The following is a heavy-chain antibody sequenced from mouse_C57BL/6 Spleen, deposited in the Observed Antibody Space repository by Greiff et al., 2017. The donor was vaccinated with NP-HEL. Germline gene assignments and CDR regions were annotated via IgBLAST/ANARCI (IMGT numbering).Heavy chain of an antibody. Sequence: EVQLQQSGTVLARPGASVKMSCKTSGYTFTSYWMHWVKQRPGQGLEWIGAIYPGNSDTSYNQKFKGKAKLTAVTSASTAYMELSSLTNEDSAVYDVTRQNYYGSSWNWYFDVWGTGTTVTVSS. V-gene: IGHV1-5*01. J-gene: IGHJ1*03. D-gene: IGHD1-1*01. CDR3: TRQNYYGSSWNWYFDV. CDR1: GYTFTSYW. CDR2: IYPGNSDT.